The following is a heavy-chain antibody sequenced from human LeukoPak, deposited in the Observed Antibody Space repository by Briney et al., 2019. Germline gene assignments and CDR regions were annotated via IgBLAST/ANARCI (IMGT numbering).Heavy chain of an antibody. V-gene: IGHV3-23*01. Sequence: GGSLRLSCAASGFTFSSYAISWVRQAPGKGLEWVSAISGSGGSTYYADSVKGRFTISRDNSKKTLYLQMNSLRADDTAVYYCAKGRYFDWMNWFDPWGQGTLVTVSS. CDR2: ISGSGGST. D-gene: IGHD3-9*01. CDR1: GFTFSSYA. J-gene: IGHJ5*02. CDR3: AKGRYFDWMNWFDP.